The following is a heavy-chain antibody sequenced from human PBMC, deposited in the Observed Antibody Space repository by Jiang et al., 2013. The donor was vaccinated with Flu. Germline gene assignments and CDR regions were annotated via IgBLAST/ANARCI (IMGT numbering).Heavy chain of an antibody. CDR2: INHSGST. J-gene: IGHJ3*02. D-gene: IGHD3-22*01. CDR3: ARGGDSSGLWGSIAGRPHTPEDAFDI. V-gene: IGHV4-34*01. Sequence: LLKPSETLSLTCAVYGGSFSGYYWSWIRQPPGKGLEWIGEINHSGSTNYNPSLKSRVTISVDTSKNQFSLKLSSVTAADTAVYYCARGGDSSGLWGSIAGRPHTPEDAFDIWGQGTMVTVSS. CDR1: GGSFSGYY.